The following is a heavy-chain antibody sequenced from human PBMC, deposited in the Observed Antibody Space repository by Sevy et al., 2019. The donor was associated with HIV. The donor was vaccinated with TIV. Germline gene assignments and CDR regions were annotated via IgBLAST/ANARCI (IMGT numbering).Heavy chain of an antibody. CDR1: GGSFSGYY. Sequence: SETLSLTCAVYGGSFSGYYWSWIRQPPGKGLEWIGEINHTGSTNYNPSLKSRVTISVDTSKNQFSLKLSSVTAADTAVYYCAREMYSICFMDLWGQGTTVTVSS. V-gene: IGHV4-34*01. D-gene: IGHD3-3*02. CDR2: INHTGST. CDR3: AREMYSICFMDL. J-gene: IGHJ6*01.